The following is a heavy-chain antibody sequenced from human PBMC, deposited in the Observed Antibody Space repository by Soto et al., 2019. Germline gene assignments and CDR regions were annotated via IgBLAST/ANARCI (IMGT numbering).Heavy chain of an antibody. CDR1: GGTFSSYA. CDR3: ARGALGGGDCYFDY. J-gene: IGHJ4*02. Sequence: GASVKVSGKASGGTFSSYAISWVRQAPGQGLEWMGGIIPIFGTANYAQKFQGRVTITADESTSTAYMELSSLRSEDTAVYYCARGALGGGDCYFDYWGQGTLVTVSS. V-gene: IGHV1-69*13. CDR2: IIPIFGTA. D-gene: IGHD2-21*02.